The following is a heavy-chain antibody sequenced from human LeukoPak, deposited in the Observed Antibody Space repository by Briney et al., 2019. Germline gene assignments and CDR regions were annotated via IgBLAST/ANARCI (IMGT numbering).Heavy chain of an antibody. CDR2: IYYSGST. D-gene: IGHD5-18*01. Sequence: PSETLSLTCTVSGGSISSSSYYWGWLRQPPGKGLEGIGSIYYSGSTYYNPSLKSRVTISVDTSKNQFSLKLSSVTAADTAVYYCARDARVATAADYWGQGTLVTVSS. CDR3: ARDARVATAADY. J-gene: IGHJ4*02. CDR1: GGSISSSSYY. V-gene: IGHV4-39*07.